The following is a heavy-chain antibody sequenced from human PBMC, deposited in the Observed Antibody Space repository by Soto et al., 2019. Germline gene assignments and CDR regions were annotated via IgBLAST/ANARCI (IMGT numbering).Heavy chain of an antibody. CDR1: GGSISSNW. D-gene: IGHD3-3*01. V-gene: IGHV4-4*02. J-gene: IGHJ5*01. Sequence: QVQLQESGPGLVKPSGTLALTCTVSGGSISSNWWSWVRQPPGKGLEWIGEMYHSGSSNYNPSLKNRVSMSIDKSKNQFSLELTSVPAAATALYYCVKNEWFRFDSWGQGTLVTVSS. CDR2: MYHSGSS. CDR3: VKNEWFRFDS.